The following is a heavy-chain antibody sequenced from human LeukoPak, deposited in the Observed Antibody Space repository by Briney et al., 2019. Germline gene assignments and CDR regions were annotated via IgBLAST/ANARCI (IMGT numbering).Heavy chain of an antibody. CDR1: GGSISSSSYY. CDR3: ARPRAAIVGATGYMFV. J-gene: IGHJ6*03. Sequence: SETLSPTCTVSGGSISSSSYYWGRLRQPPGEGLEWIGSIYCNGNTHYTPSLPSRVTMSVDTSKTQFSLKLSSVTAADTAVYYCARPRAAIVGATGYMFVWGKGNTVTVSS. CDR2: IYCNGNT. V-gene: IGHV4-39*01. D-gene: IGHD1-26*01.